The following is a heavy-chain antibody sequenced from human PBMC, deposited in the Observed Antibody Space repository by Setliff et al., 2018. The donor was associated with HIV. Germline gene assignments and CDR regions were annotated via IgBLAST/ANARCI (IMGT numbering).Heavy chain of an antibody. D-gene: IGHD6-19*01. V-gene: IGHV1-2*02. CDR3: ARGCALSGFFFPNWLDP. CDR2: INPQSGNT. CDR1: GYTLTGYY. Sequence: ASVKVSCKASGYTLTGYYMHWVRLAPGIGLEWMGWINPQSGNTDFAQRFQGRRTMPRDTSIKTVYMDLSRLTADDTGIYYCARGCALSGFFFPNWLDPWGQGTLVTVSS. J-gene: IGHJ5*02.